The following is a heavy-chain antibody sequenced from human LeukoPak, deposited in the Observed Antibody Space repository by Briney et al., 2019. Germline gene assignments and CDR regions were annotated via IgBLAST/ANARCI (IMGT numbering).Heavy chain of an antibody. CDR1: GFTFSTYSYA. CDR3: ARDSLIGEAAENQYYFDY. D-gene: IGHD6-13*01. V-gene: IGHV3-30-3*01. Sequence: GGSLRLSCAASGFTFSTYSYAMHWVRQAPGKGLEWVAVISYDETNKYYADSVKGRFTISRDNSKNTLYLQMNSLRAEDTAVYYCARDSLIGEAAENQYYFDYWGQGTLVAVSS. CDR2: ISYDETNK. J-gene: IGHJ4*02.